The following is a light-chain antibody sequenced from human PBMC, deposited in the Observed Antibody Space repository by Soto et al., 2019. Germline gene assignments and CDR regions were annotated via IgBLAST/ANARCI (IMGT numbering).Light chain of an antibody. J-gene: IGKJ1*01. CDR3: QHYGRSWT. CDR2: GAS. Sequence: EIVMTQSPATLSVSPGQRATLPCRASQSVSSSYLAWYQQKPGQAPRLLIYGASSRATGIPDRFSGSGSGTDFTLTISRLEPEDFAVYYCQHYGRSWTFGQGTKVDI. V-gene: IGKV3-20*01. CDR1: QSVSSSY.